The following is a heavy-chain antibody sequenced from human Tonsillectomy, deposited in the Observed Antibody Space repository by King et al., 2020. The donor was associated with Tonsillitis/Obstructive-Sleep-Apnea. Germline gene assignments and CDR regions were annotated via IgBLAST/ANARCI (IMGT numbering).Heavy chain of an antibody. CDR3: AGRHFVDTAMVED. D-gene: IGHD5-18*01. J-gene: IGHJ4*02. CDR1: GFTFSSYA. CDR2: ISYDGSNK. V-gene: IGHV3-30*04. Sequence: VQLVQSGGGVVQPGRSLRLSCAASGFTFSSYAMHWVRQAPGKGLEWVAVISYDGSNKYYADSVKGRFTISRDNSKNTLYLQMNSLRAEDTAVYYWAGRHFVDTAMVEDWGQGTRVTVSS.